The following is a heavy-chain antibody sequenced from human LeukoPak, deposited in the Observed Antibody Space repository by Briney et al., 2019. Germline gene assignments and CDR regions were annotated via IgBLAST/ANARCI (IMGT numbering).Heavy chain of an antibody. J-gene: IGHJ4*02. V-gene: IGHV4-39*01. D-gene: IGHD3-22*01. Sequence: PSETLSLTCTVSGGSISISTFYWGWIRQPPGKGLEWIGSLYYSGSTYYNPSLKSRATIFQDTSKNQFSLKMRSVTAADTAVYYCAAAGYDSSGYYNPFPDYWGQGTLVTVSS. CDR2: LYYSGST. CDR1: GGSISISTFY. CDR3: AAAGYDSSGYYNPFPDY.